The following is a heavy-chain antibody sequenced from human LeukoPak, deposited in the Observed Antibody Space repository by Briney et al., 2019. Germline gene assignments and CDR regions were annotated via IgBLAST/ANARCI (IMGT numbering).Heavy chain of an antibody. CDR3: ARAAAGPTYYYYYMDV. D-gene: IGHD6-13*01. Sequence: QSGGSLRLSCAASGFTFSSYAMHWVRQAPGKGLEWVAVISYDGSNKYYADSVKGRFTISRDNSKNTLYPQMNSQRAEDTAVYYCARAAAGPTYYYYYMDVWGKGTTVTVSS. V-gene: IGHV3-30*04. CDR1: GFTFSSYA. CDR2: ISYDGSNK. J-gene: IGHJ6*03.